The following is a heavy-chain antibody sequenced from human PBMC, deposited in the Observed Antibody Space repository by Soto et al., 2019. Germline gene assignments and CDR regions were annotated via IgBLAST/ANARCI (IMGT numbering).Heavy chain of an antibody. D-gene: IGHD5-18*01. CDR2: IDPSDSYT. Sequence: GESLKISCKGSGYSFTSYWISWVRQMPGKGLEWMGRIDPSDSYTNYSPSFQGHVTISADKSISTAYLQWSSLKASDTAMYYCARLTNSYGDYYYGMDVWGQGTTVTVSS. CDR3: ARLTNSYGDYYYGMDV. V-gene: IGHV5-10-1*01. J-gene: IGHJ6*02. CDR1: GYSFTSYW.